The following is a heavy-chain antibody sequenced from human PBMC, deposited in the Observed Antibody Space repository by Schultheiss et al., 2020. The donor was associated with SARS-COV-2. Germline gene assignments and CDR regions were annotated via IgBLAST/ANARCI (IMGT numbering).Heavy chain of an antibody. CDR1: GFTFSNYS. J-gene: IGHJ4*02. Sequence: GGSLRLSCAASGFTFSNYSMNWVRQAPGKGLEWVSSISSSSSYIYYADSVKGRFTISRDNSKNTLYLQMNSLRAEDTAVYYCARDGYSGSYLGYWGQGTLVTVSS. V-gene: IGHV3-21*01. D-gene: IGHD1-26*01. CDR3: ARDGYSGSYLGY. CDR2: ISSSSSYI.